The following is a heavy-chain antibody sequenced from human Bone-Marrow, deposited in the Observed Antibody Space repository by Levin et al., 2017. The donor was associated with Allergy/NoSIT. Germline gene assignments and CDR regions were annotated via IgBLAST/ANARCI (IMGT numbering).Heavy chain of an antibody. CDR3: TSRGIVATIGSFDY. D-gene: IGHD5-12*01. J-gene: IGHJ4*02. CDR2: IRSKANSYAT. V-gene: IGHV3-73*01. CDR1: GFTFSGSA. Sequence: LSLTCAASGFTFSGSAMHWVRQASGKGLEWVGRIRSKANSYATAYAASVKGRFTISRDDSKNTAYLQMNSLKTEDTAVYYCTSRGIVATIGSFDYWGQGTLVTVSS.